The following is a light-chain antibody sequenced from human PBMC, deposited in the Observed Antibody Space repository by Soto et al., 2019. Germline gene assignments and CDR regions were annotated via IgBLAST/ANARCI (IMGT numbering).Light chain of an antibody. Sequence: QSALTQPRSVSGSPGQSVTISCTGTSSDVGGYNFVSWYLQHPGKAPKLLIYDVIKRPSGVPDRFSGSKSGNTASLTISGLQAEDEGDYFCCSYAGNDSYVFGTGTKLTVL. CDR1: SSDVGGYNF. J-gene: IGLJ1*01. CDR2: DVI. V-gene: IGLV2-11*01. CDR3: CSYAGNDSYV.